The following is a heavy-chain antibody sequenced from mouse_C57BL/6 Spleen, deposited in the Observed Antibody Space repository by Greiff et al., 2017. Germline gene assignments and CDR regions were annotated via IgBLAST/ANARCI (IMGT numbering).Heavy chain of an antibody. Sequence: QVTLQVSGAELVRPGASVTLSCKASGYTFTDYEMHWVKQTPVHGLEWIGAIDPETGGTAYNQKFKGKAILTADKSSSTAYMELRSLTSEDSAVEYCTRSSTTVVYFDDWGQGTTLTVSS. CDR2: IDPETGGT. CDR3: TRSSTTVVYFDD. CDR1: GYTFTDYE. J-gene: IGHJ2*01. V-gene: IGHV1-15*01. D-gene: IGHD1-1*01.